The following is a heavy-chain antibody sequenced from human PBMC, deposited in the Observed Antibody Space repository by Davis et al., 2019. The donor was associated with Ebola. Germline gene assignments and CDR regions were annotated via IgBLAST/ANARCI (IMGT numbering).Heavy chain of an antibody. CDR2: MNPNSGNT. CDR1: GYSFTSYE. V-gene: IGHV1-8*01. D-gene: IGHD6-25*01. Sequence: ASVKVSCKASGYSFTSYEINSVRQATGQGLEWMGWMNPNSGNTGYAQKFQGRVSMTRTTSISTAFMELNSLRSEDTAVYYCTRGAAATLNDGMDVWGEGTTVTVSS. CDR3: TRGAAATLNDGMDV. J-gene: IGHJ6*04.